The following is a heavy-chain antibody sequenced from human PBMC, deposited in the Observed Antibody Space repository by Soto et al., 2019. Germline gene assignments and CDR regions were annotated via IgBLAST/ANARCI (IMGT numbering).Heavy chain of an antibody. CDR3: EKLGYSSCRNDGMDV. J-gene: IGHJ6*02. CDR1: GFTFSSYA. Sequence: EVQLLESGGGLVQPGGSLRLSCAASGFTFSSYAMSWVRQAPGKGLEWVSLISRNSDRTNYADSVKGRFTISRDNSKNTLYLQKKSLRADDTAVYFCEKLGYSSCRNDGMDVWGQGTTVTVFS. CDR2: ISRNSDRT. V-gene: IGHV3-23*01. D-gene: IGHD2-15*01.